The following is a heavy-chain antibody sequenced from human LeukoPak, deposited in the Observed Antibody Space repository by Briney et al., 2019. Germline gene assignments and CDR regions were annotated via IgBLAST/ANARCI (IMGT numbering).Heavy chain of an antibody. J-gene: IGHJ4*02. D-gene: IGHD2-21*02. CDR2: ISRSSSTI. CDR3: TRDFGSNVVVTAIVD. CDR1: GFTFSRYS. V-gene: IGHV3-48*04. Sequence: GGSLRLSCAASGFTFSRYSMNWVRQAPGKGLEWVSYISRSSSTIHYADSVKGRFTISRDNAKSSLFLQMNSLRAEDTATYYCTRDFGSNVVVTAIVDWGQGTLVTVSS.